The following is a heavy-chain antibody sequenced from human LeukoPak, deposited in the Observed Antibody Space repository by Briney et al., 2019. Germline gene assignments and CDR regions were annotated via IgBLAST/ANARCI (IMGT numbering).Heavy chain of an antibody. J-gene: IGHJ4*02. V-gene: IGHV4-31*03. CDR1: GGSISSGGYY. D-gene: IGHD3-9*01. Sequence: SETLSLTCTVSGGSISSGGYYWSWIRQHPGKGLEWIGYTYYSGSTYYNPSLKSRVTISVDTSKNQFSLKLSSVTAADTAVYYCARGTGYYNAPIDYWGQGTLVTVSS. CDR2: TYYSGST. CDR3: ARGTGYYNAPIDY.